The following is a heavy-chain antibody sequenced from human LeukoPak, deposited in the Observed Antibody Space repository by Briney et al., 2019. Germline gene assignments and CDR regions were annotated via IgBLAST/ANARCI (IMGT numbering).Heavy chain of an antibody. Sequence: GSLRLSCAASGFTVSSNYMSWVRQAPGKGLEWIGEINHSGSTNYNPSLKSRVTISVDTSKNQFSLKLSSVTAADTAVYYCARDNNWNYGVWFDPWGQGTLVTVSS. CDR2: INHSGST. CDR1: GFTVSSNY. CDR3: ARDNNWNYGVWFDP. V-gene: IGHV4-34*01. J-gene: IGHJ5*02. D-gene: IGHD1-7*01.